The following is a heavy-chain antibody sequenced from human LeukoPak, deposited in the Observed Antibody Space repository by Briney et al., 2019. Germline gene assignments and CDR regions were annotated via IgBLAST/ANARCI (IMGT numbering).Heavy chain of an antibody. J-gene: IGHJ4*02. V-gene: IGHV1-46*01. CDR3: AAKGYDSSGYYFPIDY. D-gene: IGHD3-22*01. CDR2: INPSGGST. Sequence: GASVKVSCKASGYTFTSYYMHWVRQAPGQGLEWMGIINPSGGSTSYAQKFQGRVTMTRDTSTSTVYMELSSLRSEDTAVYYCAAKGYDSSGYYFPIDYWGQGTLVTISS. CDR1: GYTFTSYY.